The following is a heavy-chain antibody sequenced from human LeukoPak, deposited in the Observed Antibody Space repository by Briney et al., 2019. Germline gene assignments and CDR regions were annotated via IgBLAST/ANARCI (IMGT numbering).Heavy chain of an antibody. V-gene: IGHV1-18*01. D-gene: IGHD1-26*01. CDR3: ASSPLYSGSYYFDY. Sequence: ASVTVSCTASSYTFTSYGISWVRQAPGQGLEWMGWISAYNGNTNYAQKLQGRVTMTTDTSTSTAYMELRSLRSDDTAVYYCASSPLYSGSYYFDYWGQGTLVTVSS. CDR2: ISAYNGNT. CDR1: SYTFTSYG. J-gene: IGHJ4*02.